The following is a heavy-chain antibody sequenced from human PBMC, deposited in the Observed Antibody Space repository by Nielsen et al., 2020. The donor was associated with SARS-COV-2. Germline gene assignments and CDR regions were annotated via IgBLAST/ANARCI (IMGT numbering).Heavy chain of an antibody. D-gene: IGHD3-22*01. CDR3: AKDIGDYDSSGYYEGNDAFDI. CDR2: ISWDGGST. V-gene: IGHV3-43*01. Sequence: GESLKISYAASGFTFDDYTMHWVRQAPGKGLEWVSLISWDGGSTYYADSVKGRFTISRDNSKNSLYLQMNSLRTGDTALYYCAKDIGDYDSSGYYEGNDAFDIWGQGTMVTVSS. J-gene: IGHJ3*02. CDR1: GFTFDDYT.